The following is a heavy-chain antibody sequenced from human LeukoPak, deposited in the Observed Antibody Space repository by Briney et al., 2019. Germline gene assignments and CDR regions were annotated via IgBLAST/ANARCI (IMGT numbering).Heavy chain of an antibody. CDR3: ASSYYYDSSGYYDY. V-gene: IGHV3-30-3*01. J-gene: IGHJ4*02. CDR1: GFTFSSYA. Sequence: PGGSLRLSCAASGFTFSSYAMHWVRQAPGKGLEWVAVISYDGSNKYYADSVKGRFTISRDNSKNTLYPQMNSLRAEDTAVYYCASSYYYDSSGYYDYWGQGTLVTVSS. CDR2: ISYDGSNK. D-gene: IGHD3-22*01.